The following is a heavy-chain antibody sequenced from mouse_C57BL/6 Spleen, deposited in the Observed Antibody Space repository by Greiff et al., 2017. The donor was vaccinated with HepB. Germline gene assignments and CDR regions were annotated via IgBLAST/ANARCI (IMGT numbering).Heavy chain of an antibody. D-gene: IGHD2-4*01. Sequence: VQLQQSGPELVKPGASVKIPCKASGYTFTDYNMDWVKQSHGKSLEWIGDINPNNGGTIYNQKFKGKATLTVDKSSSTAYMELRSLTSEDTAVYYCARSPYDYYWYFDVWGTGTTVTVSS. CDR1: GYTFTDYN. V-gene: IGHV1-18*01. CDR2: INPNNGGT. J-gene: IGHJ1*03. CDR3: ARSPYDYYWYFDV.